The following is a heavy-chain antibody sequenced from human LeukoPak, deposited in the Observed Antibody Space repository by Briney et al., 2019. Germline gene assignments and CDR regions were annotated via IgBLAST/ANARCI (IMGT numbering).Heavy chain of an antibody. CDR1: GGSFSGYY. V-gene: IGHV4-34*01. Sequence: SETLSLTCAVYGGSFSGYYWSWIRQPPGKGLEWIGGINHSGSTNNNPSLKSRVTISVGTSKNQFSLKLSSVTAADAAVYYCARGPSRDIVVVPAATTAYYFDYWGQGTLVTVSS. CDR3: ARGPSRDIVVVPAATTAYYFDY. J-gene: IGHJ4*02. D-gene: IGHD2-2*01. CDR2: INHSGST.